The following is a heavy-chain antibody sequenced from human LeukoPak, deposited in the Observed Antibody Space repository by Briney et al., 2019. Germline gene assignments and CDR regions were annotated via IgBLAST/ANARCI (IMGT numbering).Heavy chain of an antibody. V-gene: IGHV4-39*01. D-gene: IGHD3-10*01. CDR1: GGSISSSSYY. Sequence: PSETLSLTCTVSGGSISSSSYYWGWIRQPPGKGLEWIGSIYYSGSTYYNPSLKSRVTISVDTSKNQFSLKLSSVTAADTAVYYCAGQVMVRGVITRFNDAFDIWGQGTMVTVSS. CDR3: AGQVMVRGVITRFNDAFDI. CDR2: IYYSGST. J-gene: IGHJ3*02.